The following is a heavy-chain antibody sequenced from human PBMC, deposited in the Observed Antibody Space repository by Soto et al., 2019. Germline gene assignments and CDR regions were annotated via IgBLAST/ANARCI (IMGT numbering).Heavy chain of an antibody. CDR2: ISSSSSYI. Sequence: EVQLVESGGGLVKPGGSLRLSCAASGFTFSSYSMNWVRQAPGKGLEWVSSISSSSSYIYYADSVKGRFTISRDNAKNSLYLQMNSLRAEHTAVYYCATLGATLGRDAFDIWGQGTMVTVSS. CDR3: ATLGATLGRDAFDI. V-gene: IGHV3-21*01. CDR1: GFTFSSYS. J-gene: IGHJ3*02. D-gene: IGHD1-26*01.